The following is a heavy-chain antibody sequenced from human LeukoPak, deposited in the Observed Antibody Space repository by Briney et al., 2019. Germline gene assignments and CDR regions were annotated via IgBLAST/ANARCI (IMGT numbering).Heavy chain of an antibody. CDR3: ARRRAMVRGVMVLAYYFDY. Sequence: SETLSLTCTVSGYSISSGYYWGWIRQPPGKGLEWIGSIYHSGSTYYNPSLKSRDTISVDTSKNQFSLKLSSVTAADTAVYYCARRRAMVRGVMVLAYYFDYWGQGTLVTVSS. CDR2: IYHSGST. CDR1: GYSISSGYY. V-gene: IGHV4-38-2*02. D-gene: IGHD3-10*01. J-gene: IGHJ4*02.